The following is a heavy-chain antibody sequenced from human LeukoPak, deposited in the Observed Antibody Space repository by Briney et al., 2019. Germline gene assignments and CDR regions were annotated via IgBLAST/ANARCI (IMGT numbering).Heavy chain of an antibody. J-gene: IGHJ4*02. Sequence: GGSLRLSCAASGFTSSSYAMSWVRQAPGKGLEWVSAISGSGGSTYYADSVKGRFTISRDNSKNTLYLQMNSLRAEDTAVYYCAKGGEKQVPSRGYFDYWGQGTLVTVSS. CDR1: GFTSSSYA. CDR2: ISGSGGST. CDR3: AKGGEKQVPSRGYFDY. V-gene: IGHV3-23*01. D-gene: IGHD2-21*01.